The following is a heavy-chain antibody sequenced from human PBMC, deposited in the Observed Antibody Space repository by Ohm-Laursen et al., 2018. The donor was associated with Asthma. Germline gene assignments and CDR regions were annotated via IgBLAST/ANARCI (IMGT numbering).Heavy chain of an antibody. CDR1: GYTFTGYY. J-gene: IGHJ5*02. D-gene: IGHD3-16*02. Sequence: SSVKVSCKASGYTFTGYYMHWVRQAPGQGLEWMGGIIPIFGTANYAQKFQGRVTITADESTSTAYMELSSLRSEDTAVYYCARTLYRRAITNWFDPWGQGTLVTVSS. V-gene: IGHV1-69*01. CDR2: IIPIFGTA. CDR3: ARTLYRRAITNWFDP.